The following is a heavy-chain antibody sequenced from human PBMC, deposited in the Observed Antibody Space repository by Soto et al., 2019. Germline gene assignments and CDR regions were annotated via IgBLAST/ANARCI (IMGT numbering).Heavy chain of an antibody. Sequence: QVQLVQSGAEVMKPGSSVKVSCKASGGTFSSYAISWVREAPGQGLEWMGGIIPIFGTANYAQKFQGRVTITADECTSTAYMELSSLRSEDTAVYYCVRRGDAYNWVFDYWGQGTLVPVSS. CDR3: VRRGDAYNWVFDY. V-gene: IGHV1-69*12. D-gene: IGHD1-1*01. CDR1: GGTFSSYA. CDR2: IIPIFGTA. J-gene: IGHJ4*02.